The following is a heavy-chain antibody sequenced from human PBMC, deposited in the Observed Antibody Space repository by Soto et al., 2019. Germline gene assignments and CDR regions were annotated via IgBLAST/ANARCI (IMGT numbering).Heavy chain of an antibody. D-gene: IGHD3-10*01. CDR1: GGTVNTYC. CDR2: IYSSGNT. Sequence: LETLSLTCSVSGGTVNTYCWSWIRQPPGKELEWIGYIYSSGNTNYNPSLKSRVAISVDTPNNQFFLKLSSVTAADTAVYYCARDRGPTSYFDYWGQGNMVTVSS. J-gene: IGHJ4*02. CDR3: ARDRGPTSYFDY. V-gene: IGHV4-59*02.